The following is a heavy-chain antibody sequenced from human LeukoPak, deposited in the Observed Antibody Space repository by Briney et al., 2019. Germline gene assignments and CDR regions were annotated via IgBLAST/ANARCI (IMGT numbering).Heavy chain of an antibody. V-gene: IGHV4-39*07. CDR3: ARDQADYFDY. CDR1: GGSISSSSYY. CDR2: IYYSGST. J-gene: IGHJ4*02. Sequence: SETLSLTCTVSGGSISSSSYYRGWIRQPPGKGLEWIGSIYYSGSTYYNPSLKSRVTISVDTSKNQFSLKLSSVTAADTAVYYCARDQADYFDYWGQGTLVTVSS.